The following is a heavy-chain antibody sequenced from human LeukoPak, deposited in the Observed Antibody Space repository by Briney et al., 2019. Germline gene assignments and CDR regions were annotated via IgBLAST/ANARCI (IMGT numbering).Heavy chain of an antibody. CDR2: MNPNSGNT. J-gene: IGHJ4*02. CDR3: ASAGPFWSGYWALDY. Sequence: ASVKVSCKASGYTFTSYDINWVRQATGQGLEWMGWMNPNSGNTGYAQKFQGRVTMTRDMSTSTVYMELSSLRSEDTAVYYCASAGPFWSGYWALDYWGQGTLVTVSS. D-gene: IGHD3-3*01. V-gene: IGHV1-8*01. CDR1: GYTFTSYD.